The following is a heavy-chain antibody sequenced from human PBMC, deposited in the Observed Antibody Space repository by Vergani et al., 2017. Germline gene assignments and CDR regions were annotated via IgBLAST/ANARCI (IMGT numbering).Heavy chain of an antibody. CDR2: IYHSGST. J-gene: IGHJ3*02. CDR1: GYSISSGYY. V-gene: IGHV4-38-2*01. D-gene: IGHD3-3*01. Sequence: QVQLQESGPGLVKPSETLSLTCAVSGYSISSGYYWGWIRQPPGKGLEWIGSIYHSGSTYYNPSLKSRVTISVAPSKNQFSLKLSSVTAADTAVYYCARLAAIFGVVQAFDIWGQGTMVTVSS. CDR3: ARLAAIFGVVQAFDI.